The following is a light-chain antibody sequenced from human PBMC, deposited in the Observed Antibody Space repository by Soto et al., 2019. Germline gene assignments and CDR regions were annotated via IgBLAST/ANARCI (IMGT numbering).Light chain of an antibody. CDR3: EQRSNWPRT. Sequence: EIVLTQSPATLSLSPGERATLSCMASQSVSSYLAWYQQKPGQAPRLLIYDASNRATGIPARFSGSGSGTDIPLTIISLGPEDFTVYFCEQRSNWPRTFGQGTKVEIK. V-gene: IGKV3-11*01. CDR2: DAS. J-gene: IGKJ1*01. CDR1: QSVSSY.